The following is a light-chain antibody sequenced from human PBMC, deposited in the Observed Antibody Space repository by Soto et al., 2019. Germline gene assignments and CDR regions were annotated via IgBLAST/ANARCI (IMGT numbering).Light chain of an antibody. CDR1: QSISGY. V-gene: IGKV1-39*01. CDR2: AAA. CDR3: QQSYTTPWT. J-gene: IGKJ1*01. Sequence: DIQMTQSPSSLSASVGDRVTITCRASQSISGYLNWYQQKPGNAHNLLIYAAATLQGGVPSRFSGSGSGTDFTLTISSLQPEDFATYFCQQSYTTPWTFGQGTKVEIK.